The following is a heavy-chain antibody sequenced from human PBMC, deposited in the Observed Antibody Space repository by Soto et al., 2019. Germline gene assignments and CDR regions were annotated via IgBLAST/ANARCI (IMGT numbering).Heavy chain of an antibody. Sequence: EVQLLESGGGLVQPGGSLRISCAASGFTFSTYSMTWVRQAPGKGLEWVSTISGSGGSTYYIDSVKGRFTISRDNSKNTMYLQMTCLRAEDTPIYYCAKDWTSIWGQGTMVAVSS. CDR3: AKDWTSI. V-gene: IGHV3-23*01. CDR1: GFTFSTYS. D-gene: IGHD3-3*01. J-gene: IGHJ3*02. CDR2: ISGSGGST.